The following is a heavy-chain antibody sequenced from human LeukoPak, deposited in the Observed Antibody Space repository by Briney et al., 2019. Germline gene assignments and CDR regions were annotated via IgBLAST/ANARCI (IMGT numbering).Heavy chain of an antibody. D-gene: IGHD3-10*01. CDR3: ARVGYGSGSWGWFDP. CDR2: IYYSGTT. CDR1: GGSISDFF. J-gene: IGHJ5*02. V-gene: IGHV4-59*01. Sequence: SETLSLTCTVSGGSISDFFWTWIRQSPGKGPEYIGYIYYSGTTDYNPTLKSRVSMSVDTSKNQFFLNLTSVTAADTAIYYCARVGYGSGSWGWFDPWGQGTLVTVSS.